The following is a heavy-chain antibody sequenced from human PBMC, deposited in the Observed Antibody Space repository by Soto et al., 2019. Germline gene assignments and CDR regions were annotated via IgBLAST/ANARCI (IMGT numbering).Heavy chain of an antibody. J-gene: IGHJ4*02. Sequence: PGGSLRLSCAGSGFSFRNFAMTWVRQAPGKGLEWVSGISGSGRMTYYADSVKGRFTVSRDNSKNTLYLQMKNLRADDTAVYYCPKEVEEKVNEPIPRDCWGVGTAVTVSS. CDR1: GFSFRNFA. D-gene: IGHD1-1*01. CDR2: ISGSGRMT. V-gene: IGHV3-23*01. CDR3: PKEVEEKVNEPIPRDC.